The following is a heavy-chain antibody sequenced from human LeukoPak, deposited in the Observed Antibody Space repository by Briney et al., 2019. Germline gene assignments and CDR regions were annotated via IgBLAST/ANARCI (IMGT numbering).Heavy chain of an antibody. D-gene: IGHD6-13*01. CDR1: GFTFSTYA. Sequence: GGSLRLSCAASGFTFSTYAMSWVRQAPGKGLEWVSGISGSGGNTYYADSVRGRFTISRDYSKNTLYLQMNSLRAEDTAVYYCAKTSGITAAGPDYWGQGTLVTVSS. V-gene: IGHV3-23*01. J-gene: IGHJ4*02. CDR3: AKTSGITAAGPDY. CDR2: ISGSGGNT.